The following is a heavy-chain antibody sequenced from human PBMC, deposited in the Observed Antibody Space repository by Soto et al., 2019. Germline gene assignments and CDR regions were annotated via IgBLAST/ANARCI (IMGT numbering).Heavy chain of an antibody. V-gene: IGHV3-33*01. CDR1: GFTFSSYG. Sequence: PVGSLRLSCAASGFTFSSYGMHWVRQAPGKGLEWVAVIWYDGSNKYYVDSVKGRFTISRDNSKNTLYLQMNSLRAEDTAVYYCARGSYYDFWSGYWGNGPYYGMDVWGQGTTVTVSS. J-gene: IGHJ6*02. CDR3: ARGSYYDFWSGYWGNGPYYGMDV. D-gene: IGHD3-3*01. CDR2: IWYDGSNK.